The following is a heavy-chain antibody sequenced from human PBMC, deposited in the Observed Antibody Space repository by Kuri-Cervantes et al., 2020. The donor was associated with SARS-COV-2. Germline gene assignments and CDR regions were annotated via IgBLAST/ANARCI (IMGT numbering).Heavy chain of an antibody. V-gene: IGHV2-5*05. J-gene: IGHJ3*02. Sequence: SGPTLVKPTQTLTLTCTFSGFSLSTSGVGVGWIRQPPGKALEWLALIYWDDDKRYGPSLKSRLTITKDTSKNQVVLTMTNMDPVDTATYYCAHGYYDILTGYYTAFAIWGQGTMVTVSS. CDR1: GFSLSTSGVG. D-gene: IGHD3-9*01. CDR3: AHGYYDILTGYYTAFAI. CDR2: IYWDDDK.